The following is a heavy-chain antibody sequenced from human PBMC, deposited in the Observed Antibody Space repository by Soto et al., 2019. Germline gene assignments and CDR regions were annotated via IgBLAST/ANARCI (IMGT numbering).Heavy chain of an antibody. V-gene: IGHV1-69*13. CDR3: ARSNRTYYYDSSGYEN. Sequence: SVKVSCKASGGTFSSYAISWVRQAPGQGLEWMGGIIPIFGTANYAQKFQGRVTITADESTSTAYMELSSLRSEDTAVYYCARSNRTYYYDSSGYENWGQGILVTVSS. CDR1: GGTFSSYA. CDR2: IIPIFGTA. D-gene: IGHD3-22*01. J-gene: IGHJ4*02.